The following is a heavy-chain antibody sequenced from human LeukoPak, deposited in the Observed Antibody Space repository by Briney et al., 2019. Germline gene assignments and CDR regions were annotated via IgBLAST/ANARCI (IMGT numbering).Heavy chain of an antibody. V-gene: IGHV4-31*03. Sequence: SETLSLTCTVSGASISTDNHYWSWIRQHPGKGLEWIGYIYYSGSTYYNPSLKSRATMSVNTSKNQFSLKVSSVTAADTAVYYCARGLTGTTDWGQGTLVTVSS. CDR2: IYYSGST. CDR1: GASISTDNHY. CDR3: ARGLTGTTD. D-gene: IGHD1-7*01. J-gene: IGHJ4*02.